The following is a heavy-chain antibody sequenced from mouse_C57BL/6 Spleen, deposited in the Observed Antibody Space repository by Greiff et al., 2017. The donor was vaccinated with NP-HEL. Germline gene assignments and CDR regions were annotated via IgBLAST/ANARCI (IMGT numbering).Heavy chain of an antibody. Sequence: VKLVESGPGLVAPSQSLSITCTVSGFSLTSYAISWVRQPPGKGLEWLGVIWTGGGTNYNSALKSRLSISKDNSKSQVFLKMNSLQTDDTARYYCARTSTTVVSYWYFDVWGTGTTVTVSS. V-gene: IGHV2-9-1*01. J-gene: IGHJ1*03. CDR3: ARTSTTVVSYWYFDV. D-gene: IGHD1-1*01. CDR2: IWTGGGT. CDR1: GFSLTSYA.